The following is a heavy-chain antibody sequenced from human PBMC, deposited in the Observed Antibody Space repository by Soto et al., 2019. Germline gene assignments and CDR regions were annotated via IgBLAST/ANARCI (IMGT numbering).Heavy chain of an antibody. V-gene: IGHV4-39*01. CDR3: ARGLSYGSGTVYYFDY. CDR1: GGSISSSSYY. CDR2: IYYSGST. J-gene: IGHJ4*02. D-gene: IGHD3-10*01. Sequence: SETLSLTCTVSGGSISSSSYYWGWIRQPPGKGLEWIGSIYYSGSTYYNPSLKSRVTISVDTSKNQFSLKLSSVTAADTAVYYCARGLSYGSGTVYYFDYWGQGTLVTVSS.